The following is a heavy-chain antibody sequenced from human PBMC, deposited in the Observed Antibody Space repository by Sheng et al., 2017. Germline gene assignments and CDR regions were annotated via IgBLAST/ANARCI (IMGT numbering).Heavy chain of an antibody. CDR2: IWYDGSNK. D-gene: IGHD5-18*01. CDR1: GFTFSSYG. CDR3: ARSLIGYSYGPAYGMDV. J-gene: IGHJ6*02. V-gene: IGHV3-33*01. Sequence: QVQLVESGGGVVQPGRSLRLSCAASGFTFSSYGMHWVRQAPGKGLEWVAVIWYDGSNKYYADSVKGRFTISRDNSKNTLYLQMNSLRAEDTAVYYCARSLIGYSYGPAYGMDVWGQG.